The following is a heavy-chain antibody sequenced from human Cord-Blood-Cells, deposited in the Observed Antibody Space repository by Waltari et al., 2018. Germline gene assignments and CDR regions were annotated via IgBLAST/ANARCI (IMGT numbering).Heavy chain of an antibody. D-gene: IGHD2-2*01. CDR2: TYYRSKWYN. CDR3: ARSGYQLPPQSAFDI. CDR1: GDSVSSTTAS. V-gene: IGHV6-1*01. J-gene: IGHJ3*02. Sequence: QVQLQQSGPGLVQPSQTLSLTCAISGDSVSSTTASLNWIRQSPSRGLEWLGRTYYRSKWYNDYAVSVKSRITINPDTSKNQFSLQLNSVTPEDTAVYYCARSGYQLPPQSAFDIWGQGTMVTVSS.